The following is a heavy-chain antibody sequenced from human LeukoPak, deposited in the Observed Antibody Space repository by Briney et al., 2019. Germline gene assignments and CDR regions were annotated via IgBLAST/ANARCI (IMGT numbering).Heavy chain of an antibody. CDR1: GGSISSSSYY. D-gene: IGHD5-12*01. J-gene: IGHJ6*03. V-gene: IGHV4-39*07. CDR3: ARVIGNLGVATILYYYYYMDV. CDR2: IYYSGST. Sequence: PSETLSLTCTVSGGSISSSSYYWGWIRQPPGKGLEWIGSIYYSGSTYYNPSLKSRVTISVDTSKNQFSLKLSSVTAADTAVYYCARVIGNLGVATILYYYYYMDVWGKGTTVTVSS.